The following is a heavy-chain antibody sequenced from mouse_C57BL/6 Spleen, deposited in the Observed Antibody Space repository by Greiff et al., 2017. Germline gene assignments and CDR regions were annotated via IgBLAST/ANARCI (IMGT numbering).Heavy chain of an antibody. J-gene: IGHJ2*01. Sequence: DVQLVESGGGLVKPGGSLKLSCAASGFTFSSYTMSWVRQTPEKRLEWVATISGGGGNTYYPDSVKGRFTISRDNAKNTLYLQMSSLRSEDTALYYCARQGYGYYFDYWGQGTTLTVSS. CDR3: ARQGYGYYFDY. CDR2: ISGGGGNT. D-gene: IGHD2-10*02. CDR1: GFTFSSYT. V-gene: IGHV5-9*01.